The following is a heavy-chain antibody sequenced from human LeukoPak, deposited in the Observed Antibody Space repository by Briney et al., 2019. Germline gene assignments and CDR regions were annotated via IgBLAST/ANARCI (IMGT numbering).Heavy chain of an antibody. D-gene: IGHD6-13*01. J-gene: IGHJ4*02. CDR3: ARSNIAAAGNFDY. CDR1: GGFISSYY. V-gene: IGHV4-59*01. Sequence: PSETLSLTCTVSGGFISSYYWSWIRQPPGKGLEWIGYIYYSGSTNYNPSLKSRVTISVDTSKNQFSLKLSSVTAADTAVYYCARSNIAAAGNFDYWGQGTLVTVSS. CDR2: IYYSGST.